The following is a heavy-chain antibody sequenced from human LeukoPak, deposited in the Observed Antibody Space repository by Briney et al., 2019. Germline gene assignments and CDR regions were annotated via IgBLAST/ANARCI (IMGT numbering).Heavy chain of an antibody. Sequence: SETLSLTCTVSGGSISSSSYYWGWIRQPPGKGLEWIGSIYYSGSTYYNPSLKSRVTISVDTSKNQFSLKLSSVTAADTAVYYCARRVGTKGAFDIWGQGTMVIVSS. CDR3: ARRVGTKGAFDI. CDR1: GGSISSSSYY. J-gene: IGHJ3*02. V-gene: IGHV4-39*01. D-gene: IGHD1-26*01. CDR2: IYYSGST.